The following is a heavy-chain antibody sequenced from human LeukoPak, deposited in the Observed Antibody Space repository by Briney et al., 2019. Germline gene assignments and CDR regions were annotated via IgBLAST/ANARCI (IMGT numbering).Heavy chain of an antibody. V-gene: IGHV3-48*03. J-gene: IGHJ3*02. CDR2: ISSSGSTI. Sequence: GSLRLSCAASGFTFSSYEMNWVRQAPGKGLEWVSYISSSGSTIYYADSVKGRFTISRDNAKNSLYLQMNSLRAEDTAVYYCARATYYYDSSGLGDAFDIWGQGTMVTVSS. CDR3: ARATYYYDSSGLGDAFDI. CDR1: GFTFSSYE. D-gene: IGHD3-22*01.